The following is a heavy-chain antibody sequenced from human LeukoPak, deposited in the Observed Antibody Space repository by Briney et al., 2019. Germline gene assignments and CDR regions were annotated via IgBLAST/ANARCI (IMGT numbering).Heavy chain of an antibody. Sequence: GGSLRLSCAASGFTFSSYWMSWVRQAPGKRLEWVANINQDGSEKYYVDSVKGRFIISRDNARNSLFLQMNSLRAEDTAVYYCARDSAGYDYWGQGTLVTVSS. CDR3: ARDSAGYDY. CDR1: GFTFSSYW. V-gene: IGHV3-7*01. D-gene: IGHD1-26*01. CDR2: INQDGSEK. J-gene: IGHJ4*02.